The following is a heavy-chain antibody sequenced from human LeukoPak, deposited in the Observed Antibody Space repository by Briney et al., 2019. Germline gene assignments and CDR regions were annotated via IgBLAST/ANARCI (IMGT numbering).Heavy chain of an antibody. D-gene: IGHD6-13*01. CDR1: GFTFSSYS. J-gene: IGHJ4*02. Sequence: PGGSLRLSCAASGFTFSSYSMNWVRQAPGKGLEWVSAISGSGGSTYYADSVKGRFTISRDNSKNTLYLQMNSLRAEDTAVYYCAKAPWGSPYSSSCHFDYWGQGTLVTVSS. V-gene: IGHV3-23*01. CDR3: AKAPWGSPYSSSCHFDY. CDR2: ISGSGGST.